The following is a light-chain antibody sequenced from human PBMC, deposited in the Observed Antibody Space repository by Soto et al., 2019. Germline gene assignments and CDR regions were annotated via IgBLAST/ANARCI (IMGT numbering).Light chain of an antibody. CDR3: SSYTRSSTEV. CDR1: SSDVGGYDY. Sequence: QSALTQPASVSGSPGQSITISCTGSSSDVGGYDYVSWYQQHPGKVPKLMIYEVRNRPSGVSNRFSGSKSGNTASLTISGLQAEDEADYYCSSYTRSSTEVFGTGTKQTVL. CDR2: EVR. J-gene: IGLJ1*01. V-gene: IGLV2-14*01.